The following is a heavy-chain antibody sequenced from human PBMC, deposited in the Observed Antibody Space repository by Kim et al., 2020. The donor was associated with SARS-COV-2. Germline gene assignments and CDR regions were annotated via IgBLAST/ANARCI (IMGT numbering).Heavy chain of an antibody. CDR3: AKDTRFYYGMDV. CDR2: IRQDGSDK. CDR1: GFIFSRYW. J-gene: IGHJ6*02. V-gene: IGHV3-7*03. Sequence: GGSLRLSCVASGFIFSRYWMTWVLQAPGKGLEWVANIRQDGSDKYYVDSVKGRFTISRDNAKNSLYLQMNSLRAEDTAVYYCAKDTRFYYGMDVWGRGTTVTVSS.